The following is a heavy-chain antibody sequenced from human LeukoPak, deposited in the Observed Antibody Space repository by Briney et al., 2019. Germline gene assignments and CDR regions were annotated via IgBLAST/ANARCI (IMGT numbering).Heavy chain of an antibody. D-gene: IGHD6-19*01. Sequence: GGSLRLSCAASGFTFSSYAMSWVRQAPGKGRDGVSAISGSGGSTYYADSVKGRFTISRDNSKNTLYLQMNSLRAEDTAVYYCAKDGSSGWYLGYWGQGTLVTVSS. V-gene: IGHV3-23*01. CDR2: ISGSGGST. CDR3: AKDGSSGWYLGY. J-gene: IGHJ4*02. CDR1: GFTFSSYA.